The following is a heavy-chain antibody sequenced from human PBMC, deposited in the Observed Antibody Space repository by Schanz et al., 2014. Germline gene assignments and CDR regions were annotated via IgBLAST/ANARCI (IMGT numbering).Heavy chain of an antibody. CDR2: FDPEDVET. CDR1: GYTLTDLS. Sequence: QVQLVQSGAEVKKPGASVKVSCKVSGYTLTDLSMHWMRQAPGKGLEWMGGFDPEDVETIYAQKFQGRVTMTEDTSTDTAYMELSSLRSDDTAVYYCARKGMPPIWSGYPYFFDFWGPGILVTVSS. D-gene: IGHD3-3*01. CDR3: ARKGMPPIWSGYPYFFDF. V-gene: IGHV1-24*01. J-gene: IGHJ4*02.